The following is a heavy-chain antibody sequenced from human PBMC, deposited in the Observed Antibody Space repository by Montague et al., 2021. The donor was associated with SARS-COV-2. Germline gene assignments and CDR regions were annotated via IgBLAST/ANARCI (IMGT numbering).Heavy chain of an antibody. CDR3: ARSHELWFGENPQGPGAFDI. Sequence: YRRLSCAASGFPFSSYSMNWVRQAPGKGLEWVSSISSSSSYIYYADSVKGRFTISRDNAKNSLYLQMNSLRAEDTAVYYCARSHELWFGENPQGPGAFDIWGQGTMVTVSS. CDR1: GFPFSSYS. V-gene: IGHV3-21*01. CDR2: ISSSSSYI. D-gene: IGHD3-10*01. J-gene: IGHJ3*02.